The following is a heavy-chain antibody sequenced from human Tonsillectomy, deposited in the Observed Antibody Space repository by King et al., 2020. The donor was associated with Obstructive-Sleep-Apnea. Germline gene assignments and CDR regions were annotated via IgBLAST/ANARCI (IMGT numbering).Heavy chain of an antibody. J-gene: IGHJ4*02. CDR3: AKGESTIFGVANYYFDY. D-gene: IGHD3-3*01. Sequence: VQLVESGGGLVQPGGSLRLSCAASGFTFSSYAMSWVRQAPGKGLEWVSAISGSGGSTYYADSVKGRFTISRDNSKNTLYLQMNSLRAEDTAVYYCAKGESTIFGVANYYFDYWGQGTLVTVSS. CDR2: ISGSGGST. CDR1: GFTFSSYA. V-gene: IGHV3-23*04.